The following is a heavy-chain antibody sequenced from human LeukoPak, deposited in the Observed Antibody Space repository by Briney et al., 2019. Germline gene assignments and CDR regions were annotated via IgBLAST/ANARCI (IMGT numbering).Heavy chain of an antibody. CDR1: GGSINSGSYY. J-gene: IGHJ4*02. V-gene: IGHV4-39*01. CDR3: ARLLYNWNGADY. D-gene: IGHD1-20*01. CDR2: IYYIGIT. Sequence: HSEPLSLTCTVSGGSINSGSYYWGWIRQPPGRGLEWIGSIYYIGITYYNSSLKSRVTISVDTSKNQFSLKLSSVTAADTAMYYCARLLYNWNGADYWGQGTLVTVSS.